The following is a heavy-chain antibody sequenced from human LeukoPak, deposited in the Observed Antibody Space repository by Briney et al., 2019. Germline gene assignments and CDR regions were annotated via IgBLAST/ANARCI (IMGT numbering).Heavy chain of an antibody. J-gene: IGHJ6*03. CDR2: IYPGDSDT. Sequence: GESLKISCKGSGYSFTSYWIGWVRQMPGKGLEWMGIIYPGDSDTRYSPSFQGQVAISADKSISTAYLQWSSLKASDTAMYYCARQSLSYYYGSASSRHYYYYYMDVWGKGTTVTVSS. D-gene: IGHD3-10*01. V-gene: IGHV5-51*01. CDR1: GYSFTSYW. CDR3: ARQSLSYYYGSASSRHYYYYYMDV.